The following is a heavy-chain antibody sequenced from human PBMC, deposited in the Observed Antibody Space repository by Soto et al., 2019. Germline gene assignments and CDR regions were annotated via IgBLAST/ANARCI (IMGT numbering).Heavy chain of an antibody. D-gene: IGHD3-3*01. Sequence: VQLVESGGGVVQPGRSLRLSCAASGFTFSSYGMHWVRQAPGKGLEWVAVISYDGSNKYYADSVKGRFTISRDNSKNTLYLQMNSLRAEDTAVYYCAKVGMYYDFWSGYLGPLGYWGQGTLVTVSS. CDR2: ISYDGSNK. J-gene: IGHJ4*02. V-gene: IGHV3-30*18. CDR3: AKVGMYYDFWSGYLGPLGY. CDR1: GFTFSSYG.